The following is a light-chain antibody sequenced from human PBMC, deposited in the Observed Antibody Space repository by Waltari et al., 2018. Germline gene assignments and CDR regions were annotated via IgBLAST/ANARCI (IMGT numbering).Light chain of an antibody. J-gene: IGLJ2*01. CDR2: EVS. V-gene: IGLV2-14*01. Sequence: QSALTQPASVSGSPGQSLTIPCTGTSSDVGAYNYVSGYPQHPGRAPKLMIYEVSKRTSGVSNRFSGSKSGNTASLTITGLQAEDEADYYCNSYTSSSTLVFGGGTKLTVL. CDR3: NSYTSSSTLV. CDR1: SSDVGAYNY.